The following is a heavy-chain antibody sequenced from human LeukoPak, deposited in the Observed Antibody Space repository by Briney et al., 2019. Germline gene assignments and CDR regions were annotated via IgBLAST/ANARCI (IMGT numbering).Heavy chain of an antibody. V-gene: IGHV4-4*02. CDR2: IYHSGST. Sequence: ASETLSLTCAVSGGSISSSNWWSWVRQPPGKGLEWIGEIYHSGSTNYNPSLKSRVTISVDKSKNQFSLKLSSVTAADTAVYYCARGEQERRFGAFDYWGQGTLVTVSS. J-gene: IGHJ4*02. CDR1: GGSISSSNW. CDR3: ARGEQERRFGAFDY. D-gene: IGHD1-1*01.